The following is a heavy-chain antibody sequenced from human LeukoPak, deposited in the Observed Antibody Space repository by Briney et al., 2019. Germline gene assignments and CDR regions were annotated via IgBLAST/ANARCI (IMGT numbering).Heavy chain of an antibody. CDR1: GFTFSRYW. CDR3: ARDRDYNWNYGGYYMDV. CDR2: INSDGSST. D-gene: IGHD1-7*01. J-gene: IGHJ6*03. V-gene: IGHV3-74*01. Sequence: GGSLRLSCAASGFTFSRYWMHWVRQAPGKGLVWVSRINSDGSSTSYADSVKGRFTISRDNAKNSLYLQMNSLRAEDTAVYYCARDRDYNWNYGGYYMDVWGKGTTVTVSS.